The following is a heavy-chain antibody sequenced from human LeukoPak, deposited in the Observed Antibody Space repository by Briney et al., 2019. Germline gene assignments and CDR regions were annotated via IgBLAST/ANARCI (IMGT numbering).Heavy chain of an antibody. CDR1: GFTFSSYW. CDR3: ARGFSGDWYFDL. CDR2: INSDGSST. V-gene: IGHV3-74*01. D-gene: IGHD3-3*01. Sequence: PGGSLRLSCAASGFTFSSYWMHWVRQAPGKGLVWVSRINSDGSSTSYAESVKGRFTISRDNAENTLYLQMNSLRAEDTAVYYCARGFSGDWYFDLWGRGTLVTVSS. J-gene: IGHJ2*01.